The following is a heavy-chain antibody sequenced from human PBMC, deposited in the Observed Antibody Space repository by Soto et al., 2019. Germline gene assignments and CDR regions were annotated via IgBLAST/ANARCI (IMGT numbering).Heavy chain of an antibody. CDR3: ARHLRCSSSICYRTYYYMDV. J-gene: IGHJ6*03. CDR1: GGSITSSSYY. CDR2: IYYSGST. V-gene: IGHV4-39*01. D-gene: IGHD2-2*01. Sequence: SETLSLTCTVPGGSITSSSYYWGWLRQPPGKGLEWIGSIYYSGSTYYNPSLKSRVTISVHTSKHQFSLQLSSVTAADTAVYYCARHLRCSSSICYRTYYYMDVWDKGTTVTVSS.